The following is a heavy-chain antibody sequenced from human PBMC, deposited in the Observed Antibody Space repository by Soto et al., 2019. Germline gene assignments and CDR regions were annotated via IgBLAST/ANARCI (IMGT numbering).Heavy chain of an antibody. Sequence: HPGGSLRLSCAASGFTVSSNYMSWVRQAPGKGLEWVSVIYSGGSTYYADSVKGRFTVSRDNSENTLYLQMNSLRAEDTAVYYCARTCSGGTCSFDYWGQGTLVTVPS. CDR2: IYSGGST. CDR3: ARTCSGGTCSFDY. CDR1: GFTVSSNY. V-gene: IGHV3-66*01. J-gene: IGHJ4*02. D-gene: IGHD2-15*01.